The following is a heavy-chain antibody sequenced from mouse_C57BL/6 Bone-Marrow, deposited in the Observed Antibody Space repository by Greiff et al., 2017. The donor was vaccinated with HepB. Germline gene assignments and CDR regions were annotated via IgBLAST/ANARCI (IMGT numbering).Heavy chain of an antibody. Sequence: VQLQQSGAELVRPGASVKLSCTASGFNIKDDYMHWVKQRPEQGLEWIGWIDPENGDTEYASKFQGKATITADTSANTAYLQLSSLTSEDTAVYYCTTSAYGYERFAYWGQGTLVTVSA. J-gene: IGHJ3*01. CDR1: GFNIKDDY. CDR3: TTSAYGYERFAY. D-gene: IGHD2-2*01. V-gene: IGHV14-4*01. CDR2: IDPENGDT.